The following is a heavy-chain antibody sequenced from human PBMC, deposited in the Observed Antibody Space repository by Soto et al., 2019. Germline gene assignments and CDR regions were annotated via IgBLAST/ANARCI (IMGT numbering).Heavy chain of an antibody. J-gene: IGHJ4*02. CDR3: ARALYRSGTYYAFDN. Sequence: QVPLVQSRAEVKKPGASVTVSCKTSGYTPTNYDIGWVRQAPGQGLEWMGWISAYNGNTNSAQKLQGRLTMTTDTSTRTAYMELRSLRSDDTAVYYCARALYRSGTYYAFDNWGQGTLVTVSS. D-gene: IGHD1-26*01. CDR1: GYTPTNYD. CDR2: ISAYNGNT. V-gene: IGHV1-18*01.